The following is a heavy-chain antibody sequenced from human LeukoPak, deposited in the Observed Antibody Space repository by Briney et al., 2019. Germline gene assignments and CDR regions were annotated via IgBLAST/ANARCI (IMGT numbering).Heavy chain of an antibody. D-gene: IGHD2-2*01. Sequence: ASVKVSCKASGYTFTGYYMHWVRQAPGQGLEWMGWINPNSGGTNYAQKFQGRVTMTRDTSISTAYMELSRLRSDDTAVYYCARDPDIVVVPAARALDYWGQGTLVTVSS. V-gene: IGHV1-2*02. CDR3: ARDPDIVVVPAARALDY. CDR1: GYTFTGYY. J-gene: IGHJ4*02. CDR2: INPNSGGT.